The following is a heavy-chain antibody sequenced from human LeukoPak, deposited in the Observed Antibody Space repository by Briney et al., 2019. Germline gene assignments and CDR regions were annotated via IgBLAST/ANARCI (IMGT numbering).Heavy chain of an antibody. Sequence: SQTLSLTCAISGDSLSSNSAAWNWIRHSPSRGLEWLGRTYYRSKWHNDYAVSVKSRITINPDTSKNQFSLQLNSVTPEETAVYYCARVPGDYGMDVWGQGTTVTVSS. CDR3: ARVPGDYGMDV. D-gene: IGHD3-10*01. J-gene: IGHJ6*02. CDR2: TYYRSKWHN. CDR1: GDSLSSNSAA. V-gene: IGHV6-1*01.